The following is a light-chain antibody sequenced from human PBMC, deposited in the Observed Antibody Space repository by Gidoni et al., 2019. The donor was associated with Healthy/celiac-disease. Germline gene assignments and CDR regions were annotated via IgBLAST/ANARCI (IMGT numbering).Light chain of an antibody. J-gene: IGKJ1*01. CDR3: QQYNSYSTWT. Sequence: EIQMTQSPSTLSAPVGDRVTITCRASHSISSWLAWYQQKPGKAPKLLIYKASSLESGVPSRFRGSGSGTEFTLTISSLHPYDFATYYCQQYNSYSTWTFGQGTKVEIK. V-gene: IGKV1-5*03. CDR1: HSISSW. CDR2: KAS.